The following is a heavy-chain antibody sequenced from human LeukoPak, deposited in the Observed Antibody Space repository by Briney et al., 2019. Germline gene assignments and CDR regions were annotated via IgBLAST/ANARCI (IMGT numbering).Heavy chain of an antibody. J-gene: IGHJ5*02. D-gene: IGHD3-10*01. CDR1: GFTVSSNY. CDR3: ARESVRPYYYGSGSSGNWFDP. Sequence: GGSLRLSCAASGFTVSSNYMSWVRQAPGKGLEWVSVICSGGSTYYADSVKGRFTISRDNSKNTLYLQMNSLRAEDTAVYYCARESVRPYYYGSGSSGNWFDPWGQGTLVTVSS. CDR2: ICSGGST. V-gene: IGHV3-66*01.